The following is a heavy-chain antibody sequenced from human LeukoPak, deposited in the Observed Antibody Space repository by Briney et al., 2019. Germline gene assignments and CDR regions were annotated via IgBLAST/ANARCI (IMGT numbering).Heavy chain of an antibody. Sequence: GGSLRLSCAASGFTVSSNYMSWIRQAPGKGLEWVSYISGGGTTIYYPDSVKGRFTISRDNAKNSLYLQMNSLRAEDTAIYYCARGSSEFVYWGQGTLVTVSS. CDR3: ARGSSEFVY. CDR1: GFTVSSNY. D-gene: IGHD6-6*01. CDR2: ISGGGTTI. J-gene: IGHJ4*02. V-gene: IGHV3-11*04.